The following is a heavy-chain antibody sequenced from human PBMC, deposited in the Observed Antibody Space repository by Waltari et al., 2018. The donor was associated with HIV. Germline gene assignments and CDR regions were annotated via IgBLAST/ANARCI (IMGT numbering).Heavy chain of an antibody. J-gene: IGHJ5*02. V-gene: IGHV4-34*01. D-gene: IGHD3-10*01. Sequence: QVQLQQWGAGLLKPSETLSLTCAVYGGSFSGYYWSWIRQPPGKGLEWIGEINHSGSTNYNPSLKSRVTISVDTSKNQFSLKLSSVTAADTAVYYCARGLGDTMVQGVIHNWFDPWGQGTLVTVSS. CDR3: ARGLGDTMVQGVIHNWFDP. CDR2: INHSGST. CDR1: GGSFSGYY.